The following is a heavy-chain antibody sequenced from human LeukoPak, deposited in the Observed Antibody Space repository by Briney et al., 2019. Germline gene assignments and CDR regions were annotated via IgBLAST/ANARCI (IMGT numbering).Heavy chain of an antibody. D-gene: IGHD2-15*01. Sequence: SVKVSCTASGGTFSSYAISWVRQAPGQGLAWMGRIIPILGIANYAQKFQGRVTITADKSTSTAYMELSSLRSEDTAVYYCAREGVDVVVVAATGAFDIWGQGTMVTVSS. CDR2: IIPILGIA. CDR1: GGTFSSYA. CDR3: AREGVDVVVVAATGAFDI. J-gene: IGHJ3*02. V-gene: IGHV1-69*04.